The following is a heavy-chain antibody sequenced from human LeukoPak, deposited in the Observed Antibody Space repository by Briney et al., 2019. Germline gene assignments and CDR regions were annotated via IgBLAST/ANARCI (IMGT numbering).Heavy chain of an antibody. CDR1: RFTFSSYS. D-gene: IGHD3-3*02. CDR2: ISSSSSYI. CDR3: ARDHFWSGNFDY. Sequence: GGSLRLSCAASRFTFSSYSMNWVRQAPGKGLEWVSSISSSSSYIYYADSVKGRFTISRDNAKNSLYLQMNSLRAEDTAVYYCARDHFWSGNFDYWGQGTLVTVSS. J-gene: IGHJ4*02. V-gene: IGHV3-21*01.